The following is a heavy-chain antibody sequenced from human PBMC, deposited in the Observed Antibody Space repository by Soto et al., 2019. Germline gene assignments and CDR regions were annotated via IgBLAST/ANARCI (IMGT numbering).Heavy chain of an antibody. D-gene: IGHD1-1*01. J-gene: IGHJ3*02. CDR2: MSHSGGT. CDR1: GGFVTSGSYY. V-gene: IGHV4-34*01. Sequence: QVQLQQWGAGLLKPSETLSLTCAVYGGFVTSGSYYWSWIRQPPGKGLEWIGEMSHSGGTHFNPSLKSLYTLSVDTSKNQFTLKMSSVTAADTALYYCARVERGTATTVVDAFDIWGPGTMVTVSS. CDR3: ARVERGTATTVVDAFDI.